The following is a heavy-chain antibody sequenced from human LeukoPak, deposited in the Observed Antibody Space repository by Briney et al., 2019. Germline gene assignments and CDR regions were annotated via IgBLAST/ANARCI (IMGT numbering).Heavy chain of an antibody. CDR3: ASSGGYLVRSFDY. CDR1: GFTFDDYA. V-gene: IGHV3-9*01. CDR2: ISWNSGSV. D-gene: IGHD2-21*01. Sequence: GGSLRLSCAASGFTFDDYAMHWVRQAPGKGLEWVSGISWNSGSVGYADSVKGRFTISRDNAKNSLYLQMNSLRAEDTALYYCASSGGYLVRSFDYWGQGTLVTVSS. J-gene: IGHJ4*02.